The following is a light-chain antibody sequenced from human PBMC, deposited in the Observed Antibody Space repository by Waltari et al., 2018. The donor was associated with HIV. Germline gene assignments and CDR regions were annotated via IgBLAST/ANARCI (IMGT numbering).Light chain of an antibody. CDR1: SGSIGSAS. V-gene: IGLV6-57*01. CDR2: ADY. Sequence: NFVLTQPHSVSASPGKTVIILCPRSSGSIGSASVPCYQQRPGSSPSTVIYADYQRPSGVPDRFSGSVDSSSNSASLTISGLRSDDEADYYCQSYDGTNWVFGGGTKLTVL. CDR3: QSYDGTNWV. J-gene: IGLJ3*02.